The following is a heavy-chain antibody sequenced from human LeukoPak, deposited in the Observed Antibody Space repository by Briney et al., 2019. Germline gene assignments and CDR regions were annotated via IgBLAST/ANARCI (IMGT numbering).Heavy chain of an antibody. CDR3: ATLSGGQLWSSFDY. CDR1: GGSISSGGYY. V-gene: IGHV4-31*03. CDR2: IYYSGST. J-gene: IGHJ4*02. Sequence: SETLSLTCTVSGGSISSGGYYWSWIRQHPGKGLEWIGYIYYSGSTYYSPSLKSRVTISIDTSKNQFSLKLSSVTAADTAVYYCATLSGGQLWSSFDYWGQGTLVTVSS. D-gene: IGHD5-18*01.